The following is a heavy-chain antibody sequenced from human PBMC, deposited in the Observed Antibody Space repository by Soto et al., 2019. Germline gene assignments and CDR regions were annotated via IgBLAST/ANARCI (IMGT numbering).Heavy chain of an antibody. V-gene: IGHV3-30*02. CDR2: VWKDGSNR. J-gene: IGHJ4*02. CDR3: AKVPRGSNFGYYNF. Sequence: GGSLRLSCAASGITFSYYGMHWVRQAPGKGLEWVAGVWKDGSNRYYVDSVKGRFTISRDNSKNTLYLQMNSLRDEDTAVYYCAKVPRGSNFGYYNFWGQGTLVTVSS. CDR1: GITFSYYG. D-gene: IGHD5-18*01.